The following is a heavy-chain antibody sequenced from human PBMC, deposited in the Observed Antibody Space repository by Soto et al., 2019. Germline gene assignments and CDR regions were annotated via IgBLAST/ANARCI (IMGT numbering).Heavy chain of an antibody. D-gene: IGHD3-3*01. CDR3: ARAVSSNDFWSGYYTGRYYGMDV. CDR1: GYTFTSYG. V-gene: IGHV1-18*04. CDR2: ISAYNGNT. J-gene: IGHJ6*02. Sequence: GASVKVSCKASGYTFTSYGISWVRQAPGQGLEWMGWISAYNGNTNYAQKLQGRVTMTTDTSTSTAYMEPRSLRSDDTAVYYCARAVSSNDFWSGYYTGRYYGMDVWGQGTTVTVSS.